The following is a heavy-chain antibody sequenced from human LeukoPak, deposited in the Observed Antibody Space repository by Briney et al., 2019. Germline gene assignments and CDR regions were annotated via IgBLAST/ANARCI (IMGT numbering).Heavy chain of an antibody. J-gene: IGHJ4*02. D-gene: IGHD3-10*01. CDR3: ARHISSLRGGNSYYFDY. CDR1: GDSISRSSYY. CDR2: IYYAGNT. Sequence: NPSETLSLTCAVSGDSISRSSYYWGRIRQPPGKGLEWVGSIYYAGNTYYNPSLKSRVTISVDTSKNQFSLKLTSVTAADTAVFYCARHISSLRGGNSYYFDYWGQGTLVTVSS. V-gene: IGHV4-39*01.